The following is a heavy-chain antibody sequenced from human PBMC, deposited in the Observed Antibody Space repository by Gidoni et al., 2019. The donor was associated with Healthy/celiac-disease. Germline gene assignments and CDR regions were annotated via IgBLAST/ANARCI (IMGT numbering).Heavy chain of an antibody. V-gene: IGHV3-7*01. D-gene: IGHD6-13*01. CDR1: GFTFSSYW. CDR3: ARDKGRSTGTVFDY. Sequence: EVQLVESGGGLVQPGGSLRLSCAASGFTFSSYWMSWVRQAPGKGLEWVANIKQDGSEKYYVDSVKGRFTISRDNAKNSLYLQMNSLRAEDTAVYYCARDKGRSTGTVFDYWGQGTLVTVSS. J-gene: IGHJ4*02. CDR2: IKQDGSEK.